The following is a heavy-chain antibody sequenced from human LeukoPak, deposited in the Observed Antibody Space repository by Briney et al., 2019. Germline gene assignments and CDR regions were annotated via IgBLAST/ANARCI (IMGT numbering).Heavy chain of an antibody. CDR3: ARQQSSDYDFWSGYYGPLITYFDY. J-gene: IGHJ4*02. Sequence: PSETLSLTCAVYGGSFSGYYWSWIRQPPGKGLEWIGEINHSGSTNYNPSLKSRVTISVDTSKNQFSLKLSSVTAADTAVYYCARQQSSDYDFWSGYYGPLITYFDYWGQGTLVTVSS. D-gene: IGHD3-3*01. V-gene: IGHV4-34*01. CDR1: GGSFSGYY. CDR2: INHSGST.